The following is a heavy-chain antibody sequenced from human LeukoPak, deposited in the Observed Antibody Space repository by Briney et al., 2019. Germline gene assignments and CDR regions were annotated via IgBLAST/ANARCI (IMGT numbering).Heavy chain of an antibody. J-gene: IGHJ4*02. Sequence: GGSLRLSCAGSGFTFSSYSMNWVRQAPRKGLEWVSSITSSNNYIYYADSMKGRFTISRDNAKNSLYLQMNSLRAEDTAVYYCARKGPKGVDYWGQGTLVTVSS. D-gene: IGHD1-26*01. V-gene: IGHV3-21*01. CDR3: ARKGPKGVDY. CDR1: GFTFSSYS. CDR2: ITSSNNYI.